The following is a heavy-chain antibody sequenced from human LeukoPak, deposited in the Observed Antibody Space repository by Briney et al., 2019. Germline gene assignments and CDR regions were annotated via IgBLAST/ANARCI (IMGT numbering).Heavy chain of an antibody. V-gene: IGHV3-66*01. J-gene: IGHJ4*02. CDR3: ARGTTAYYYHF. Sequence: GGPLRLSCAVSGFSVSSNYMSGVRQAPGTGLEWVSVIYDVGSTYYADSVKGRFTIYRDNSKNTLSLQMNSLRAEDTAVYYCARGTTAYYYHFWGQGTLVTVSS. D-gene: IGHD1-7*01. CDR2: IYDVGST. CDR1: GFSVSSNY.